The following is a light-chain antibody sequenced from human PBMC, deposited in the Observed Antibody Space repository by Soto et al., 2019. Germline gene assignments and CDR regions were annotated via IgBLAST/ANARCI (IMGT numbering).Light chain of an antibody. CDR3: SSYAGSNNLV. CDR1: SSDVGGYNY. Sequence: QSALTQPPSASGSPGQSVTISCTGTSSDVGGYNYVSWYQQHPGKAPKLMIYDVSKRPPGVPDRFSDSKSGNTASLTVSGLQAEDEADYYCSSYAGSNNLVFGGGTKLTVL. V-gene: IGLV2-8*01. J-gene: IGLJ2*01. CDR2: DVS.